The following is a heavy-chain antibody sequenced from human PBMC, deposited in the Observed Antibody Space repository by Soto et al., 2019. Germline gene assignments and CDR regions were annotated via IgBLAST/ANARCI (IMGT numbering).Heavy chain of an antibody. Sequence: LRLSCAASGFTFSSYSMNWVRQAPGKGLEWVSSISSSSNYIYYADSVKGRFTISRDNAKNSLFLQMNSLRAEDTAVYYCATMYSGSYFAAFDIWGQGTMVTVSS. V-gene: IGHV3-21*01. CDR2: ISSSSNYI. CDR1: GFTFSSYS. CDR3: ATMYSGSYFAAFDI. J-gene: IGHJ3*02. D-gene: IGHD1-26*01.